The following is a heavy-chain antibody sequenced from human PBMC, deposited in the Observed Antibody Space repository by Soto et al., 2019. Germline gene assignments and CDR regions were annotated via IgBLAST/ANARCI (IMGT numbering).Heavy chain of an antibody. V-gene: IGHV3-7*01. D-gene: IGHD2-15*01. Sequence: GGSLRLSCAASGFAFSSYWMSWVRQAPGKGLEWVANIKQDGNEKYYVDSVKGRFTISRDNAKNSLYLQMNSLRAEDTAVYYCARAYCSGGGCYPGIYWGQGTLVTVSS. CDR2: IKQDGNEK. J-gene: IGHJ4*02. CDR1: GFAFSSYW. CDR3: ARAYCSGGGCYPGIY.